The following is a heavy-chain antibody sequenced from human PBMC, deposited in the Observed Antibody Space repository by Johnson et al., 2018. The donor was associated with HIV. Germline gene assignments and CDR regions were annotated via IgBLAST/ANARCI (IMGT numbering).Heavy chain of an antibody. V-gene: IGHV3-30*04. D-gene: IGHD6-13*01. Sequence: QVQLVESGGGVVQPGRSLRIYCAVSEFSLSNYAMHWVRLAQGKGLQWMAVISYDPVKKYYSDSVRGRFTISRALAKNTLYLQMDSLRPDDTALYYCARGRKDMEAADGLDNDAFDMWGQGTLVTVSS. J-gene: IGHJ3*02. CDR3: ARGRKDMEAADGLDNDAFDM. CDR2: ISYDPVKK. CDR1: EFSLSNYA.